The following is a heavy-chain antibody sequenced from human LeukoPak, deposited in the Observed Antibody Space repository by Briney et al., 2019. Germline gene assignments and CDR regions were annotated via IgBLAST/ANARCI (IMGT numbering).Heavy chain of an antibody. Sequence: SETLSLTCTVSGGSISSSSYYWGWIRQPPGKGLEWIGSIYYGGSTYYNPSLKSRVTISVDTSKNQFSLKLSSVTAADTAVYYCARHSSGWYNYYYGMDVWGQGTTVTVSS. D-gene: IGHD6-19*01. J-gene: IGHJ6*02. CDR2: IYYGGST. V-gene: IGHV4-39*01. CDR3: ARHSSGWYNYYYGMDV. CDR1: GGSISSSSYY.